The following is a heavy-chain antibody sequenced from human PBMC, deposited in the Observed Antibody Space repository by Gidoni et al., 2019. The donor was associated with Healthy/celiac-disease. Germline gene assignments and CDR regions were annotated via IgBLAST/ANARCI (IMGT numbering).Heavy chain of an antibody. CDR1: GFTFTSSA. J-gene: IGHJ4*02. CDR2: IVVGSGNT. V-gene: IGHV1-58*01. Sequence: QMQLVQSGPEVKKPGTSVKVSCKASGFTFTSSAVQWVRQARGQRLEWIGWIVVGSGNTNYAQKFQERVTITRDMSTSTAYMELSSLRSEDTAVYYCAADFSDDCSGGSCIDYWGQGTLVTVSS. D-gene: IGHD2-15*01. CDR3: AADFSDDCSGGSCIDY.